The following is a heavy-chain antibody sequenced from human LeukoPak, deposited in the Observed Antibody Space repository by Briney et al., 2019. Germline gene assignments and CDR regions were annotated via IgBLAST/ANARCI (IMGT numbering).Heavy chain of an antibody. D-gene: IGHD1-1*01. V-gene: IGHV1-2*02. CDR1: GHTLTVHY. CDR3: AREGQLGLDN. CDR2: ITLHSGDT. J-gene: IGHJ1*01. Sequence: ASVKVSCKTSGHTLTVHYIHWVRQGPGQGLEWLGWITLHSGDTHYAQKYQGRLTMTSDTSISTGYMELSRLQFDDTAVYYCAREGQLGLDNWGQGTLVSVSS.